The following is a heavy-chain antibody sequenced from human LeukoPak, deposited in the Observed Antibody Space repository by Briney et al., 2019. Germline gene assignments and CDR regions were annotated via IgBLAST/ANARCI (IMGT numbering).Heavy chain of an antibody. V-gene: IGHV1-2*02. D-gene: IGHD3-3*01. CDR3: ARDGGDFWSCYYYYFDY. J-gene: IGHJ4*02. Sequence: ASLKVSCKASGYTFTGYNMCWVRQAPGQGLEWMGWINPISGVTNYAQKFQGRVTMTRDTSISTAYMELSRLRSDDTAVYYCARDGGDFWSCYYYYFDYWGQGTLVTVSS. CDR1: GYTFTGYN. CDR2: INPISGVT.